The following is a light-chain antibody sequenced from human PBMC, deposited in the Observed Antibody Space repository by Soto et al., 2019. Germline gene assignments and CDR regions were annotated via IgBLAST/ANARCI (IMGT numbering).Light chain of an antibody. V-gene: IGLV2-14*01. CDR3: SSYTSSSIVV. J-gene: IGLJ2*01. CDR2: DVS. CDR1: SSDVGGYNY. Sequence: QSALTQPASVSGSPGQSITISCTGTSSDVGGYNYVSWYQQHPGKAPKLMIYDVSHRPSGVSNRFSGSKSGNTASLTISGLQAEDEADYYCSSYTSSSIVVFGGGTKLTVL.